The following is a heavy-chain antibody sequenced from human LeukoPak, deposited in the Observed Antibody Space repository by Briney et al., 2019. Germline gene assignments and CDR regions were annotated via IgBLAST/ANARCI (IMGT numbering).Heavy chain of an antibody. CDR1: GYTFTSYD. Sequence: GASVKVSCKASGYTFTSYDINWVRQATGQGLEWMGWMNPNSGNTGYAQKFQGRVTMTEDTSTDTAYMELSSLRSEDTAVYYCATGSSSWYAWVYWGQETLVTVSS. CDR2: MNPNSGNT. D-gene: IGHD6-13*01. J-gene: IGHJ4*02. CDR3: ATGSSSWYAWVY. V-gene: IGHV1-8*01.